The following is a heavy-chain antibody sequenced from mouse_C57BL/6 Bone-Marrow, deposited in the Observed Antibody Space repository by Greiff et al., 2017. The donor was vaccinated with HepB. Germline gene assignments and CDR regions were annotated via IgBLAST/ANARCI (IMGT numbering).Heavy chain of an antibody. D-gene: IGHD2-10*01. CDR1: GYTFTSYW. CDR2: IDPSDSYT. J-gene: IGHJ1*03. Sequence: VQLQQPGAELVMPGASVKLSCKASGYTFTSYWMPWVKQRPGQGLEWIGEIDPSDSYTNYNQKFKGKSTLTVDKSSSTAYMQLSSLTSEDSAVYYCARKRLPYYRYFYVWGTGTTVTVSS. CDR3: ARKRLPYYRYFYV. V-gene: IGHV1-69*01.